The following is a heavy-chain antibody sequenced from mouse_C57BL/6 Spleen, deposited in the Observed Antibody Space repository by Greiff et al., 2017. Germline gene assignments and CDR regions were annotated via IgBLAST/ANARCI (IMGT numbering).Heavy chain of an antibody. D-gene: IGHD2-2*01. J-gene: IGHJ2*01. CDR3: ARLSMVTTTDY. CDR2: IYPSDSYT. V-gene: IGHV1-69*01. Sequence: QVQLQQPGAELVMPGASVKLSCKASGYTFTSYWMHWVKQRPGQGLEWIGEIYPSDSYTNYNQKFKGKSTLTVDKSSSTAYMQLRSLTSEDSAVYYCARLSMVTTTDYWGQGTTLTVSS. CDR1: GYTFTSYW.